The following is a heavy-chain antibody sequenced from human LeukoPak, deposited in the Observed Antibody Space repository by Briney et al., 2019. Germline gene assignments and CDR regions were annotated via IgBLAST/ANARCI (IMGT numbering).Heavy chain of an antibody. V-gene: IGHV3-23*01. CDR3: AKGGGYYDSSGYYYFHY. Sequence: GGSLRLSCAASGFTFSSYAMSWVRQAPGKGLEWVSAISGSGGSTYYADSVKGRFTISRDNSKNTLYLQMNSLRAEDTAVYYCAKGGGYYDSSGYYYFHYWGQGTLVTVSS. D-gene: IGHD3-22*01. CDR2: ISGSGGST. J-gene: IGHJ4*02. CDR1: GFTFSSYA.